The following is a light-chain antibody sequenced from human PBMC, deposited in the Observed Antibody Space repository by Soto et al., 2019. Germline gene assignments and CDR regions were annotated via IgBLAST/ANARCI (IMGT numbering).Light chain of an antibody. CDR3: SSYAGCNNCYV. CDR2: EVS. CDR1: SSDVGAYNY. J-gene: IGLJ1*01. Sequence: QSVLTQPPSASGSPGQSVTISCTGTSSDVGAYNYVPWYQQHPGKAPKLMISEVSKRPSGVPDRFSGSKSGNTATLTVSGLQAEDEADYYCSSYAGCNNCYVFGTGTKLTVL. V-gene: IGLV2-8*01.